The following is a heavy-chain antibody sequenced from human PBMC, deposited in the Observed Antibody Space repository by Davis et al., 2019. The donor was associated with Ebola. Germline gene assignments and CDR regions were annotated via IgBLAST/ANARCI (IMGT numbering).Heavy chain of an antibody. J-gene: IGHJ4*02. Sequence: ASVKVSCKASGYTFTDYNIHWMRQAPGQGPEWPGRAILKSGATNYAQKFQGRVTMTRDTSISTVYMELSSLRYDDTADYYCARGHNYAHEYWGQGTLVTVSS. CDR3: ARGHNYAHEY. CDR2: AILKSGAT. D-gene: IGHD4-11*01. V-gene: IGHV1-2*06. CDR1: GYTFTDYN.